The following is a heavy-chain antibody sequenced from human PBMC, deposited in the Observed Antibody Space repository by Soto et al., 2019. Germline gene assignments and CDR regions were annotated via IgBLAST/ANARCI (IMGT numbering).Heavy chain of an antibody. J-gene: IGHJ6*02. CDR1: GFTFSSYA. V-gene: IGHV3-23*01. D-gene: IGHD3-10*01. Sequence: PGGSLRLSCAASGFTFSSYAMSWVRQAPGKGLEWVSAISGSGGSTYYADSVKGRFTISRDNSKNTLYLQMNSLRAEDTAVYYCAQQNLRTTLLWFGEMDYYGMDVWGQGTTVTVSS. CDR3: AQQNLRTTLLWFGEMDYYGMDV. CDR2: ISGSGGST.